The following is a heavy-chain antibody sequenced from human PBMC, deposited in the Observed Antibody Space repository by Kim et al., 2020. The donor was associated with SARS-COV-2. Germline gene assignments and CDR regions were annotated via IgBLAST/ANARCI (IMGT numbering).Heavy chain of an antibody. J-gene: IGHJ4*02. Sequence: SETLSLTCAVYGGSFSGYYWSWIRQPPGKGLEWIGEINHSGSTNYNPSLKSRVTISVDTSKNQFSLKLSSVTAADTAVYYCARVGRRQPDSYSYGYELDYWGQGTLVTVSS. CDR3: ARVGRRQPDSYSYGYELDY. CDR1: GGSFSGYY. CDR2: INHSGST. V-gene: IGHV4-34*01. D-gene: IGHD5-18*01.